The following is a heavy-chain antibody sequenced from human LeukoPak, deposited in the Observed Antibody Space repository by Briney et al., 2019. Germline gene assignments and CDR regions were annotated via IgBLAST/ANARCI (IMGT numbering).Heavy chain of an antibody. J-gene: IGHJ5*02. CDR2: IIPILGIA. V-gene: IGHV1-69*02. Sequence: LVRVSCKASGGTFSSYTISWVRQAPGQGLEWMGRIIPILGIANYAQKFQGRVTITADKSTSTAYMELSSLRSEDTAVYYCASDDPNVTWGQGTLVTVSS. CDR3: ASDDPNVT. CDR1: GGTFSSYT. D-gene: IGHD1-1*01.